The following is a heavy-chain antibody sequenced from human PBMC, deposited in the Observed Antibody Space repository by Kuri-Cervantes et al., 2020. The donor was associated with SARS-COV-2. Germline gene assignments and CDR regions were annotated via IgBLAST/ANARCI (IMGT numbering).Heavy chain of an antibody. V-gene: IGHV3-11*04. CDR3: ARDLRLGKSLDY. Sequence: GESLKISCTASGLIFSDYYMTWIRQAPGKGLEWVSNIGPSSATKYYADSVQGRFTISRDNAKNSLYLQMTSLRAEDTAVYYCARDLRLGKSLDYWGQGTLVTVSS. D-gene: IGHD7-27*01. CDR2: IGPSSATK. CDR1: GLIFSDYY. J-gene: IGHJ4*02.